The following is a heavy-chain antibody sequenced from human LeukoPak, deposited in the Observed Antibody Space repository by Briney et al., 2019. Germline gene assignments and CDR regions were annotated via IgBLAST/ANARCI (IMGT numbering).Heavy chain of an antibody. J-gene: IGHJ4*02. D-gene: IGHD4-17*01. V-gene: IGHV4-59*08. CDR1: GGSISTYY. CDR2: IYYTGST. CDR3: ARQRVFRTTVTTSPYPPDY. Sequence: SETLSLTCTVSGGSISTYYWSWIRQPPGKGLEWIGYIYYTGSTNYNPSLKSRVTISVDTSKNQFSLKLSSVTAADTAVYYCARQRVFRTTVTTSPYPPDYWGQGTLVTVSS.